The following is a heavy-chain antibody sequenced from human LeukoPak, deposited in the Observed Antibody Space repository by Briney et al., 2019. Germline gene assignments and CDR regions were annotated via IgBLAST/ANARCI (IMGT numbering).Heavy chain of an antibody. J-gene: IGHJ4*02. V-gene: IGHV3-9*01. CDR1: GFTFDDYA. CDR3: AKSQRASPIYYFDY. CDR2: ISWNSGRI. Sequence: GGPLRLSCAASGFTFDDYAMHWVRQAPGKGLEWVSGISWNSGRINYADSVKGRFIISRDNAKNSLYLQMNSLRAEDTALYYCAKSQRASPIYYFDYWGQGTLVTVSS. D-gene: IGHD2-21*01.